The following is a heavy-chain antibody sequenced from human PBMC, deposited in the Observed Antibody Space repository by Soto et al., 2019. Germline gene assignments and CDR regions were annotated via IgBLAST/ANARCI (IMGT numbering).Heavy chain of an antibody. CDR1: GFTFSDYA. V-gene: IGHV3-30*18. Sequence: VQLVESGGGVVQPGRSLRLSCAASGFTFSDYAMHWVRQAPGKGLEWVAVVSHDGRNTHYADSVKGRFTISRDSSKNTVSLEMTILRAEETSVYYWAKGGRQWLVTSDFNYWGQGALVTVSS. CDR2: VSHDGRNT. CDR3: AKGGRQWLVTSDFNY. D-gene: IGHD6-19*01. J-gene: IGHJ4*02.